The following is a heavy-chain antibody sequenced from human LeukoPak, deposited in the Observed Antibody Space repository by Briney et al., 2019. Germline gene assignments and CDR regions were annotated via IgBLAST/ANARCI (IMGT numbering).Heavy chain of an antibody. CDR3: ARALGRGVPAALGY. CDR2: IYHSGST. Sequence: SETLSLTCTVSGGSISSSSYYWGWIRQPPGKGLEWIGSIYHSGSTYYNPSLKSRVTISVDTSKNQFSLKLSSVTAADTAVYYCARALGRGVPAALGYWGQGTLVTVSS. J-gene: IGHJ4*02. D-gene: IGHD2-2*01. CDR1: GGSISSSSYY. V-gene: IGHV4-39*07.